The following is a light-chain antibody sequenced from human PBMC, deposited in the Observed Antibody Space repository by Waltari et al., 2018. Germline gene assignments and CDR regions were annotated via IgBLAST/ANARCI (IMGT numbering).Light chain of an antibody. V-gene: IGKV3-20*01. J-gene: IGKJ1*01. CDR3: QHYVSLPAT. CDR1: QSVSRS. Sequence: EIVLTQSPGTLSLSPGERATLSCRASQSVSRSLAWYQQTPGQAPRLLIYGASNRATGIPDRFSGSGSGTDFSLTISRLEPEDFAVYYCQHYVSLPATFGQGTKVEIK. CDR2: GAS.